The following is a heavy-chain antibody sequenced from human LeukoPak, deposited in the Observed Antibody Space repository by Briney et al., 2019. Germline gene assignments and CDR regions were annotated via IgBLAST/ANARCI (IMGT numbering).Heavy chain of an antibody. Sequence: TASETLSLTCTVSGYSISSGYYWGWIRQPPGKGLEWIGSIYHSGSTYYNPSLKSRVTMSVDTSKNQFSLKLSSVTVADTAVYYCAREVTDHWGQGTLITVSS. J-gene: IGHJ4*02. CDR2: IYHSGST. CDR1: GYSISSGYY. V-gene: IGHV4-38-2*02. CDR3: AREVTDH. D-gene: IGHD2-21*02.